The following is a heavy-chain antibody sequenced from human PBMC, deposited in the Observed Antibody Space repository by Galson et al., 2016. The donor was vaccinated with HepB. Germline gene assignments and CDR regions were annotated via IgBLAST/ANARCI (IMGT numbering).Heavy chain of an antibody. Sequence: SLRLSCAASGFTFSSHWMHWVRQAPGKGLLWVSCVHSDGRDIRYADSVRGRFTISRDNAKSTLYLQMNSLRAEDTAVYYCARDQRSSLDYWGQGTLVTVSS. J-gene: IGHJ4*02. CDR1: GFTFSSHW. CDR2: VHSDGRDI. V-gene: IGHV3-74*01. CDR3: ARDQRSSLDY. D-gene: IGHD6-19*01.